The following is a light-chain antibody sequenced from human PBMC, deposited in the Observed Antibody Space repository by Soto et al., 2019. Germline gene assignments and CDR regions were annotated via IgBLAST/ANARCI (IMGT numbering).Light chain of an antibody. V-gene: IGLV3-21*02. J-gene: IGLJ1*01. CDR1: NIGSKS. CDR2: NDR. Sequence: SYELTQPPSVSVARGQTARITCGGDNIGSKSVHWYQQKPGQAPVLVVYNDRDRPSGIPERFSGSNSGNTATLTISRVEAGDEADYYCQLWVSSSHHFYAFGTGTKLTVL. CDR3: QLWVSSSHHFYA.